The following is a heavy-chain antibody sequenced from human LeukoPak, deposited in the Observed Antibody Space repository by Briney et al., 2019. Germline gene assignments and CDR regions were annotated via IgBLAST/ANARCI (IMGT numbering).Heavy chain of an antibody. J-gene: IGHJ4*02. CDR3: AASSGVTLGRF. Sequence: SETLSLTCTVSGGSIGSGTHYYNWIRQHPGKGLEWIGYIYHTGITSYNPSLKRRVIMSVDTSINQVSLKLSSLTAADTAVYYCAASSGVTLGRFWGQGTLVSVSS. CDR1: GGSIGSGTHY. V-gene: IGHV4-31*03. D-gene: IGHD3-16*01. CDR2: IYHTGIT.